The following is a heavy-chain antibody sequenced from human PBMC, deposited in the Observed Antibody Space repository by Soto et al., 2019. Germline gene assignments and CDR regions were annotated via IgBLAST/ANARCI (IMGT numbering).Heavy chain of an antibody. D-gene: IGHD3-3*01. CDR3: ARDQQLEWLLYGDKRYYFDY. CDR1: GFTFSSYS. CDR2: ISRSSSYI. J-gene: IGHJ4*02. Sequence: EVQLVESGGGLVKPGGSLRLSCAASGFTFSSYSMNWVRQAPGKGLEWVSSISRSSSYIYYADSVKGRFTISRDNAKNSLDLQMNSLIAEATAVYYCARDQQLEWLLYGDKRYYFDYWGQGPLVTVSS. V-gene: IGHV3-21*01.